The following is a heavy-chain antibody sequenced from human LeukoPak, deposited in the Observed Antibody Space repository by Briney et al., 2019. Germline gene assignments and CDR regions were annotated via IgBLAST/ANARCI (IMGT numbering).Heavy chain of an antibody. D-gene: IGHD3-10*01. V-gene: IGHV4-31*03. Sequence: SQTLSLTCTVSGGSISSGGYYWSWIRQHPGKGLEWIGYIYYSGSTYYDPSLKSRVTISVDTSKNQFSLKLSSVTAADTAVYYCARDRVEKFTMVRGVEWGQGTLVTVSS. CDR1: GGSISSGGYY. J-gene: IGHJ4*02. CDR3: ARDRVEKFTMVRGVE. CDR2: IYYSGST.